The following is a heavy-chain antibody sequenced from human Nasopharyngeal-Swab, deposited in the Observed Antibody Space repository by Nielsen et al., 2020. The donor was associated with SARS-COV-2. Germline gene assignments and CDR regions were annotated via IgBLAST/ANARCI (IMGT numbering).Heavy chain of an antibody. D-gene: IGHD3-22*01. CDR1: GGSFSGYY. CDR3: ARGRELYYYDSSGYYYFDY. Sequence: SETLSLTCAVYGGSFSGYYWSWIRQPPGKGLEWIGEINHSGSTNYNPSLKSRVTISVDTSKNQFSLKLSSVTAADTAVYYCARGRELYYYDSSGYYYFDYWDQGTLVTVSS. V-gene: IGHV4-34*01. J-gene: IGHJ4*02. CDR2: INHSGST.